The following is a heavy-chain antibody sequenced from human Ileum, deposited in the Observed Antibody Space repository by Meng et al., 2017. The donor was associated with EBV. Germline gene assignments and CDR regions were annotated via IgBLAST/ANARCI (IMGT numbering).Heavy chain of an antibody. CDR2: IYYSGST. Sequence: LLEPGPGLVMPSGFLALTSTVCGGSVSSYYWSWIRPPPGKGLVWSGYIYYSGSTNYNPSLKSQDTISVDTSKNQFSLNLSSVTAADTAVYYCARGGWSLDYWGQGTLVTVSS. J-gene: IGHJ4*02. CDR1: GGSVSSYY. V-gene: IGHV4-59*08. CDR3: ARGGWSLDY. D-gene: IGHD2-15*01.